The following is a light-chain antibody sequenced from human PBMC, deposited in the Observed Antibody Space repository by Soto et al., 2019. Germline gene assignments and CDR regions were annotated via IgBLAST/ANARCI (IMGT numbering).Light chain of an antibody. CDR3: SSYTSSSTLLYV. V-gene: IGLV2-14*01. J-gene: IGLJ1*01. CDR1: SSDVGGYNY. CDR2: DVS. Sequence: ALTQPASVSGSPGQSITISCTGTSSDVGGYNYVSWYQQHPGKAPKLMIYDVSNRPSGVSNRFSGSKSGNTASLTISGPQAEDEADYYCSSYTSSSTLLYVFGTGTKVTVL.